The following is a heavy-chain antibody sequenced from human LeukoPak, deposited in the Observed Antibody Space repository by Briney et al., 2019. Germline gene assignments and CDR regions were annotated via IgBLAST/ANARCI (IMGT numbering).Heavy chain of an antibody. CDR1: GFTFSSYS. D-gene: IGHD6-13*01. CDR3: ARGDSSSWYDWFDP. V-gene: IGHV3-21*01. Sequence: GGSLRLSCAASGFTFSSYSMKWVRQAPGKGLEWVSSISSSSSYIYYADSVKGRFTISRDNAKNSLYLQMNSLRAEDTAVYYCARGDSSSWYDWFDPWGQGTLVTVSS. J-gene: IGHJ5*02. CDR2: ISSSSSYI.